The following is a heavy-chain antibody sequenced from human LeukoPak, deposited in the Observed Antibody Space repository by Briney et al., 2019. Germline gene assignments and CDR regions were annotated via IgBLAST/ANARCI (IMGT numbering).Heavy chain of an antibody. CDR1: GGSISTYY. CDR2: IYSSGST. J-gene: IGHJ3*02. V-gene: IGHV4-59*12. CDR3: ARSDGYGLVDI. Sequence: SETLSLTCTVSGGSISTYYWTWIRQLPGKGLEWIGSIYSSGSTYYNSSLQSRVIIIIDTPKNHFSLTLSSVTAADTAVYYCARSDGYGLVDIWGQGTMVTVSS. D-gene: IGHD3-10*01.